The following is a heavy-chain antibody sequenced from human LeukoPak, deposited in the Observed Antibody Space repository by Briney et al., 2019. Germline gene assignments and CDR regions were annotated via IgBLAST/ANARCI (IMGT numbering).Heavy chain of an antibody. D-gene: IGHD2-15*01. V-gene: IGHV3-21*01. CDR3: ARVNIRSFSAEQCSGGSCDYYYYGMDV. J-gene: IGHJ6*02. Sequence: GGSLRLSCAASGFTFSSYSMNWVRQAPGKGLEWVSSISSSSSYIYYADSVKGRFTISRDNAKNSLYLQMNSLRAEDTAVYYCARVNIRSFSAEQCSGGSCDYYYYGMDVWGQGTTVTVSS. CDR2: ISSSSSYI. CDR1: GFTFSSYS.